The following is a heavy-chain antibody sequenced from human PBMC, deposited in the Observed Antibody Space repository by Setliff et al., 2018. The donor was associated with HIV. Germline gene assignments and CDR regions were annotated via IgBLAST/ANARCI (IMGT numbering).Heavy chain of an antibody. CDR2: IYYSGNS. D-gene: IGHD3-10*01. J-gene: IGHJ3*02. CDR1: GASMSSGDYY. V-gene: IGHV4-30-4*08. Sequence: PSETLSLTCTVSGASMSSGDYYWSWIRQPPGKGLEWIGYIYYSGNSYYNPSLKSRVTLSVDTSKNQFSLKVNSVTAADTAVYYCAREVNIPVRGITDDTFEIWGQGTMVTVSS. CDR3: AREVNIPVRGITDDTFEI.